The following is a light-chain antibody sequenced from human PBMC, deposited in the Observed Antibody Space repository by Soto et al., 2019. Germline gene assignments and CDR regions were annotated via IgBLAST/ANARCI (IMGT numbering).Light chain of an antibody. CDR3: QQFSSYPLT. CDR2: DAS. CDR1: QTVRNNY. Sequence: FVFSQSPGTLSLSPGERATLSCRASQTVRNNYLAWYQQKPGQAPRLLIYDASSRATGIPDRFSGGGSGTDFTLTISRLEPEDFAVYYCQQFSSYPLTFGGGTKVDNK. J-gene: IGKJ4*01. V-gene: IGKV3-20*01.